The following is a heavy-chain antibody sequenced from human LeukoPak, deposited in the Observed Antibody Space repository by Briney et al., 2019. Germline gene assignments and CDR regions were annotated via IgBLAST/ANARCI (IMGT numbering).Heavy chain of an antibody. CDR3: ALLAVASDFDY. Sequence: PGGPLRLSCAGSRFSFSSFEINWVRQTPGKGLEWIANIDYTGRTKYYADPVKGRFTISRDNARNSLYLQMSSLRVEDTAVYYCALLAVASDFDYWGQGARVTVSS. J-gene: IGHJ4*02. CDR2: IDYTGRTK. CDR1: RFSFSSFE. V-gene: IGHV3-48*03. D-gene: IGHD6-19*01.